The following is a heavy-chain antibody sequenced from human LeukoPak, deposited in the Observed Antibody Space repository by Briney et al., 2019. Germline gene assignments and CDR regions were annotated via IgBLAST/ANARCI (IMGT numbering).Heavy chain of an antibody. CDR1: GYSISSGYY. D-gene: IGHD6-6*01. CDR3: ARSPRIAARPRYFDY. V-gene: IGHV4-38-2*02. CDR2: IYYSGST. Sequence: SETLSLTCTVSGYSISSGYYWGWIRQPPGKGLEWIGSIYYSGSTYYNPSLKSRVTISVDTSKNQFSLKLSSVTTADTAVYYCARSPRIAARPRYFDYWGQGTLVTVSS. J-gene: IGHJ4*02.